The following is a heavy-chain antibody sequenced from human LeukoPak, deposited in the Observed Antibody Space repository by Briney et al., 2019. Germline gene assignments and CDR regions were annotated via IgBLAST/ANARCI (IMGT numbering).Heavy chain of an antibody. CDR2: ISSTGDDT. V-gene: IGHV3-23*01. J-gene: IGHJ4*02. Sequence: PGGSLRLSCAASGFTFSTYAMRWVRQAPGKGLEWVSGISSTGDDTYYADSVKGRFTISRDNSRNTLYLQMNSLRAEDTAVYYCAKRTGNAGGHFDYWGQGTLVAFSS. CDR3: AKRTGNAGGHFDY. CDR1: GFTFSTYA. D-gene: IGHD3-10*01.